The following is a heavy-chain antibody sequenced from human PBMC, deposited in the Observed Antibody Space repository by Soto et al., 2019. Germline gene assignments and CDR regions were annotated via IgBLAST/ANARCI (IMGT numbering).Heavy chain of an antibody. Sequence: QVQLQESGPGLVKPSQTLSLTCTVSGGSISSGGYYWSWIRQHPGTGLEWIGYIYYSGSTYYNPSLKSRVTISIDTSKNQFSLKLSSVTAADTAVYFCARDLGSGYYYGMDVWGQGTTVTVSS. D-gene: IGHD3-10*01. CDR2: IYYSGST. CDR1: GGSISSGGYY. J-gene: IGHJ6*02. CDR3: ARDLGSGYYYGMDV. V-gene: IGHV4-31*03.